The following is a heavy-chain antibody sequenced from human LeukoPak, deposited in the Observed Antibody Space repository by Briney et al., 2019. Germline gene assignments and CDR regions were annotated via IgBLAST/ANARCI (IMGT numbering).Heavy chain of an antibody. CDR2: IFYSGST. D-gene: IGHD2-2*01. J-gene: IGHJ4*02. CDR1: GGSIGGSNSH. Sequence: KASETLSLTCTVSGGSIGGSNSHWGWIRQPPGKGLEWIGSIFYSGSTYYNPSLKSRVTMSVDTSKSQFSLRVTSVTAADTATYYCARRGITYSSSFFAYWGQGTLVTVSS. V-gene: IGHV4-39*01. CDR3: ARRGITYSSSFFAY.